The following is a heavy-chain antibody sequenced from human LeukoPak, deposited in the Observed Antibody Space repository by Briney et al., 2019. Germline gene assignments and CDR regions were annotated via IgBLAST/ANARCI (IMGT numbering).Heavy chain of an antibody. CDR3: ARVYRRCSCGRCYSDWFDP. J-gene: IGHJ5*02. Sequence: GASVKVSCKASGYTFTSYDINWVRQATGQGLEWMGWMNPNSGNTGYAQKFQGRVTMTRNTSISTAYMELNSLRSEDTAVYYCARVYRRCSCGRCYSDWFDPWGQGTLVTVSS. D-gene: IGHD2-15*01. CDR2: MNPNSGNT. V-gene: IGHV1-8*01. CDR1: GYTFTSYD.